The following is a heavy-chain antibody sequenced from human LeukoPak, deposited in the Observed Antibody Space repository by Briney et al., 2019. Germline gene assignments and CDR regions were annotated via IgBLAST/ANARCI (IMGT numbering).Heavy chain of an antibody. Sequence: GGSLRLSCAASGFTVSSNYMSWVRQAPGKGLEWVAFIRYDGSHKYYSDSVKGRFTISRDNSKNTLSLQMTSLRTDDTAIYYCAKDVGYSSSWYEDWGQGTLVTVSS. D-gene: IGHD6-13*01. V-gene: IGHV3-30*02. CDR3: AKDVGYSSSWYED. CDR1: GFTVSSNY. CDR2: IRYDGSHK. J-gene: IGHJ4*02.